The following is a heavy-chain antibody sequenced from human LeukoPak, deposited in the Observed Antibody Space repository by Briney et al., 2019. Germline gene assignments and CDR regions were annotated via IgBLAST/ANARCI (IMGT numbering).Heavy chain of an antibody. CDR3: ARKGYSSTWYSEVYFDY. CDR2: ISSSSSYI. D-gene: IGHD6-13*01. J-gene: IGHJ4*02. Sequence: GGSLRLSCAASGLSLSTYSMNWVRQAPGKGLEWVSSISSSSSYIYYADSLKGRFTISRDNAKNTLYLQMNSLRAEDTAVYYCARKGYSSTWYSEVYFDYWGQGTLVTVSS. CDR1: GLSLSTYS. V-gene: IGHV3-21*01.